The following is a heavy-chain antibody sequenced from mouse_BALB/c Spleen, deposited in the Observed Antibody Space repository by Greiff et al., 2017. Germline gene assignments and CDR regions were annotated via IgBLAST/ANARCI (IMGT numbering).Heavy chain of an antibody. V-gene: IGHV5-15*02. Sequence: EVQVVESGGGLVQPGGSRKLSCAASGFTFSDYGMAWVRQAPGKGPEWVAFISNLAYSIYYADTVTGRFTISRENAKNTLYLEMSSLRSEDTAMYYCARLGSPLYWYFDVWGAGTTVTVSS. CDR3: ARLGSPLYWYFDV. CDR1: GFTFSDYG. D-gene: IGHD1-1*02. J-gene: IGHJ1*01. CDR2: ISNLAYSI.